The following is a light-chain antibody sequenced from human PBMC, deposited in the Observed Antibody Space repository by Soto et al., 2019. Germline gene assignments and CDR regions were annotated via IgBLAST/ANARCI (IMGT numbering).Light chain of an antibody. CDR1: QGISSY. J-gene: IGKJ2*01. V-gene: IGKV1-9*01. CDR2: VAS. CDR3: QQLNSYPIT. Sequence: DIQLTQSPSFLSASVGDRVTITCRASQGISSYLAWFQQKPGKAPNLLISVASTLQSGVPSRFSGSGSGTEFTLTISSLQPEDFATYYCQQLNSYPITFGQGTKLEIK.